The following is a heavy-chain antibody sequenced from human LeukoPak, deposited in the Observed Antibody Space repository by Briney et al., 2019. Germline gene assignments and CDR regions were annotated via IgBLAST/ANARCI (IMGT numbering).Heavy chain of an antibody. D-gene: IGHD3-22*01. CDR1: GFTFSSYE. J-gene: IGHJ4*02. V-gene: IGHV3-48*03. Sequence: GGSLRLSCAASGFTFSSYEMNWVRQAPGKGLEWVSYISSSGSTIYYADSVKGRFTISRDNAKNSLYLQMNSLRAEDTAVYYCAKYYYDSSGYYLFDYWGQGTLVTVSS. CDR3: AKYYYDSSGYYLFDY. CDR2: ISSSGSTI.